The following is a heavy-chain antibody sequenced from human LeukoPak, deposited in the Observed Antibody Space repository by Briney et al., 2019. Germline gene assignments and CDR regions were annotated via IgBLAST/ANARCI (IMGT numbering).Heavy chain of an antibody. CDR3: ARHIWDATGGVVISYWFDP. CDR1: GGSISSSSYY. J-gene: IGHJ5*02. Sequence: PSETLSLTCTVSGGSISSSSYYWGWIRQPPGKGLEWIGSIYYSGSTYYNPSLKSRVTISVDKSKNQFSLKLSSVTAADTAVYHCARHIWDATGGVVISYWFDPWGQGTLVTVSS. D-gene: IGHD3-3*01. V-gene: IGHV4-39*01. CDR2: IYYSGST.